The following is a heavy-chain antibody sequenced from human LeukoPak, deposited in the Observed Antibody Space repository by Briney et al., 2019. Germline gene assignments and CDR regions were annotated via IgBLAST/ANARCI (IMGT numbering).Heavy chain of an antibody. CDR3: ASPGIVAAGTDRGFDY. CDR2: IYYSGST. D-gene: IGHD6-13*01. Sequence: PSQTPSLTCTVSGGSISSYYWSWIRQPPGKGLEWIGFIYYSGSTNYNPSLRSRVTISVDTSKNECSLKLSSVTAADTAVYYCASPGIVAAGTDRGFDYWGQGTLVTVSS. V-gene: IGHV4-59*01. J-gene: IGHJ4*02. CDR1: GGSISSYY.